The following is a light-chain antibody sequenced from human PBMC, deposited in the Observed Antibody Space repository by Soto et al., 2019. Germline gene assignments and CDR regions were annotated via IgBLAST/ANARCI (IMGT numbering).Light chain of an antibody. Sequence: QSALTQPASVSGSPGQSITISCTGTSSDVGGYNYVSWYQQHPGKAPKLMIYDVSNRPSGVSNRFSGSKSGNTASLTISGLQAEDEADYYRSSYTSSSTGGVFGTGTKLTVL. CDR1: SSDVGGYNY. CDR2: DVS. CDR3: SSYTSSSTGGV. V-gene: IGLV2-14*01. J-gene: IGLJ1*01.